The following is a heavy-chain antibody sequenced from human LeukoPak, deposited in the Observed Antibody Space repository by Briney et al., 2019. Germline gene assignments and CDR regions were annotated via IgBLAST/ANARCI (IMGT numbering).Heavy chain of an antibody. CDR2: ISSSSSYI. J-gene: IGHJ4*02. D-gene: IGHD5-18*01. CDR3: AREGEDVDTAMVTSDY. Sequence: GGSLRLSCAASGFTFSSYSMNWVRQAPGKGLEWVSSISSSSSYIYYADSVKGRITISRDNAKNSLYLQMNSLRAEDTAVYYCAREGEDVDTAMVTSDYWGQGTLVTVSS. V-gene: IGHV3-21*01. CDR1: GFTFSSYS.